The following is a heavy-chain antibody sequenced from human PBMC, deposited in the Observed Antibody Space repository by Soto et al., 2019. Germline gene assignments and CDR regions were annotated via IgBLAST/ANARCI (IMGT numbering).Heavy chain of an antibody. Sequence: QVQLVQSGAEVKKPGSSVTVSCKASGGTFSSYTISGVRQARVQGLEWMAGISPIFGTPIYAQKFQDRVTITAAGSTMTAYMEMNRLTSEDTAVYYCARVVVGSRLSVEYWGQGTLVTISS. D-gene: IGHD1-26*01. CDR2: ISPIFGTP. V-gene: IGHV1-69*01. CDR3: ARVVVGSRLSVEY. CDR1: GGTFSSYT. J-gene: IGHJ4*02.